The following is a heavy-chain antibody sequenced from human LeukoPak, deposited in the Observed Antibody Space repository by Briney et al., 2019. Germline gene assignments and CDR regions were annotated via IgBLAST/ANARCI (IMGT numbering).Heavy chain of an antibody. CDR3: ARDRSDSSGYTIDY. D-gene: IGHD3-22*01. CDR1: GGTFSSYA. V-gene: IGHV1-46*01. CDR2: INPSGGST. J-gene: IGHJ4*02. Sequence: ASVTVSCKASGGTFSSYAISWVRQAPGQGLEWMGIINPSGGSTSYAQKFQGRVTMTRDTSTSTVYMELSSLRSEDTAVYYCARDRSDSSGYTIDYWGQGTLVTVSS.